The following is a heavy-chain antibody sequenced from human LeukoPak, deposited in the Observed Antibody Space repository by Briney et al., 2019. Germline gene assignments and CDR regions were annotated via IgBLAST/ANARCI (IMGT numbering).Heavy chain of an antibody. CDR2: INPNSGGT. J-gene: IGHJ5*02. V-gene: IGHV1-2*02. CDR1: GYTFTSYA. CDR3: ARGEGYCSSTSCLDWFDP. D-gene: IGHD2-2*01. Sequence: ASVKVSCKASGYTFTSYAMNWVRQAPGQGLEWMGWINPNSGGTNYAQKFQGRVTMTRDTSISTAYMELSRLRSDDTAVYYCARGEGYCSSTSCLDWFDPWGQGTLVTVSS.